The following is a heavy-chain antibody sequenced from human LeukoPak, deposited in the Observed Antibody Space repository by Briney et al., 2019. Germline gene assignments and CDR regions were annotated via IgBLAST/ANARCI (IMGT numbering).Heavy chain of an antibody. D-gene: IGHD4-11*01. Sequence: SETLSLTCTVSGYSISSGYYWGWIRQPPGKGLEWIGSISHSGSTYYNPSLKSRVTISVDTSKNQFSLKLSSVTAADTAVYYCARVMTTVTKYYYYYYMDVWGKGTTVTISS. J-gene: IGHJ6*03. CDR1: GYSISSGYY. V-gene: IGHV4-38-2*02. CDR2: ISHSGST. CDR3: ARVMTTVTKYYYYYYMDV.